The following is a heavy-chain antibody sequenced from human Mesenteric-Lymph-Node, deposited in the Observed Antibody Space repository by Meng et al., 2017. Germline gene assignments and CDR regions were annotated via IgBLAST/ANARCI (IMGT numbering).Heavy chain of an antibody. D-gene: IGHD3-3*01. V-gene: IGHV3-9*01. J-gene: IGHJ6*02. CDR2: ISWNSGSI. Sequence: SLKISCAASGFTFDDYAMHWVRQAPGKGLEWVSGISWNSGSIGYADSVKGRFTISRDNAKNSLYLQMNSLRAEDTASYYCAKDIGLHYDFWSGYMDYGVDVWGQGTTVTVS. CDR3: AKDIGLHYDFWSGYMDYGVDV. CDR1: GFTFDDYA.